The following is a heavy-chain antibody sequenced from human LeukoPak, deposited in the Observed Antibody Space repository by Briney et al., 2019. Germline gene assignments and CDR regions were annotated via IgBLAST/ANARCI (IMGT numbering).Heavy chain of an antibody. CDR2: FDPEDDRG. CDR1: GYRLTELY. Sequence: ASVKVSCKVSGYRLTELYIYWVRQAPGEGPEWMGGFDPEDDRGIYAQKFQGRVTMTEDTSTNTAYMELSSLRSEDSAMYYCAVAVVFDYWGQGTLVTVSS. V-gene: IGHV1-24*01. J-gene: IGHJ4*02. D-gene: IGHD6-19*01. CDR3: AVAVVFDY.